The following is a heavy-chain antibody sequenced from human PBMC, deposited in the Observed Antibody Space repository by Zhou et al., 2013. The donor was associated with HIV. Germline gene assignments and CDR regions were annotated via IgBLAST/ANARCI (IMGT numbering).Heavy chain of an antibody. CDR2: ISGSGGST. Sequence: VQLLESGGGLVQPGGSLRLSCAASGFTFSSYAMSWVRQAPGKGLEWVSAISGSGGSTYYADSVKGRFTISRDNSKNTLYLQMNSLRAGDTAVYYCAKVLTGALVYYYDSSGYYSDYWGQGTLVTVSS. CDR3: AKVLTGALVYYYDSSGYYSDY. V-gene: IGHV3-23*01. CDR1: GFTFSSYA. J-gene: IGHJ4*02. D-gene: IGHD3-22*01.